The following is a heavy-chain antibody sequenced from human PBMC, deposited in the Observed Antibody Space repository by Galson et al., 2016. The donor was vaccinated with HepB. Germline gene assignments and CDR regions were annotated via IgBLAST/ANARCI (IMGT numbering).Heavy chain of an antibody. CDR3: ATSGRPGDSFDY. CDR1: GFTFSSHW. V-gene: IGHV3-7*03. J-gene: IGHJ4*02. Sequence: SLRLSCAASGFTFSSHWMSWVRQAPRKGLEWVANIRQDRSERKYVDSVRGRFTISRDNAKNSLYLQMNTLRAEDTAVYYCATSGRPGDSFDYWGQGTLVTVSS. CDR2: IRQDRSER. D-gene: IGHD1-1*01.